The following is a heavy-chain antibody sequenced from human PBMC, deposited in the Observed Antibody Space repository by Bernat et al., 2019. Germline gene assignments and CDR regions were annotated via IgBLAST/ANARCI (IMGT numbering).Heavy chain of an antibody. CDR3: ARDRAILEGKDIYWYFDL. J-gene: IGHJ2*01. CDR1: GFTVSSNY. D-gene: IGHD3-3*01. CDR2: IYSGGST. Sequence: EVQLVESGGGLIQPGGSLRLSCVASGFTVSSNYMSWVRQAPGKGLEWVSVIYSGGSTYYADSVKGRFTISRDNSKNTLYLQMNSLRAEDTAVYYCARDRAILEGKDIYWYFDLWGRGTLVTVSS. V-gene: IGHV3-53*01.